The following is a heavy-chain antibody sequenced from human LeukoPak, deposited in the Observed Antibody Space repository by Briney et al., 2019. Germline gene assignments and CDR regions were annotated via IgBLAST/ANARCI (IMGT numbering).Heavy chain of an antibody. CDR3: ARFTGTTPSFFDY. CDR1: GGSISSGGYS. CDR2: IYHSGST. D-gene: IGHD1-7*01. J-gene: IGHJ4*02. Sequence: PPQTLSLTCAVSGGSISSGGYSWSWIRQPPGKGLEWIGYIYHSGSTYYSPSLKSRVTISVDRSKNQFSLKLSSVTAADTAVYYCARFTGTTPSFFDYWGQGTLVTVSS. V-gene: IGHV4-30-2*01.